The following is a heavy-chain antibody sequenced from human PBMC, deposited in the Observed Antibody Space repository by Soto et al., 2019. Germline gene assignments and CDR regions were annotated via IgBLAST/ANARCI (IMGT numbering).Heavy chain of an antibody. V-gene: IGHV4-4*07. CDR1: VGSIISSY. CDR2: IYTSGST. Sequence: QVQLQESGPGLVRPSETRSLTCTVSVGSIISSYWSWIRQPAGKGLEWIGRIYTSGSTNYNPSLKSRVTMSVDTSKNQFSLKLSSVTAADTAVYYCARGGGYDPHYYGMDVWGQGTTVTVSS. D-gene: IGHD5-12*01. J-gene: IGHJ6*02. CDR3: ARGGGYDPHYYGMDV.